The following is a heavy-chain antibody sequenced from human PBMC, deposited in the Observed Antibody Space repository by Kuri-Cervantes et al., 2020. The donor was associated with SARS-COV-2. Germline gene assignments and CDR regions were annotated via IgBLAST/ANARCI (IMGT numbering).Heavy chain of an antibody. CDR3: ARILPSRYGKNFDY. CDR1: GGSFSGYN. D-gene: IGHD2-2*01. Sequence: SETLSLTCAVYGGSFSGYNWTWIRQAPGKGLIWIGEINDRGGTNYNPSLKSRVTISVDTSKNQFSLKLSSVTAADTAVYYCARILPSRYGKNFDYWGQGTLVTVSS. V-gene: IGHV4-34*01. J-gene: IGHJ4*02. CDR2: INDRGGT.